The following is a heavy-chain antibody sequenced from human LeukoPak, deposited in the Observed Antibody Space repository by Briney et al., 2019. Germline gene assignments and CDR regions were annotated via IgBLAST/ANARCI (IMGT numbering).Heavy chain of an antibody. J-gene: IGHJ6*02. Sequence: XQWVRQXPGQGPEWMGIINPSGGSTTYAQKFQGRVTMTRDTSTSTVYMEVSSLRSEDTAVYYCARGPRITIFGVVPYYYYDMDVWGQGTTVTVSS. CDR3: ARGPRITIFGVVPYYYYDMDV. D-gene: IGHD3-3*01. CDR2: INPSGGST. V-gene: IGHV1-46*01.